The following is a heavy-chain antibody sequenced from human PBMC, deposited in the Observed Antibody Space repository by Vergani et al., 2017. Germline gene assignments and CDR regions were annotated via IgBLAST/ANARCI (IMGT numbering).Heavy chain of an antibody. V-gene: IGHV1-2*02. D-gene: IGHD2-15*01. CDR1: GYTFTGYY. CDR3: ARGVVVVVAATTNYYYGMDV. Sequence: QVQLVQSGAEVKKPGASVKVSCKASGYTFTGYYMPWVRQAPGQGLEWMGWINPNSGGTNYAQKFQGRVTMTRDTASSSDYMELSRLGSDDTAVYYCARGVVVVVAATTNYYYGMDVWGQGTTVTVSS. J-gene: IGHJ6*02. CDR2: INPNSGGT.